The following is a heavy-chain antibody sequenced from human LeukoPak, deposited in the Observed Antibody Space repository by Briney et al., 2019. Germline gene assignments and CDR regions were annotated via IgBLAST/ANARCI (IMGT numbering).Heavy chain of an antibody. J-gene: IGHJ4*02. CDR1: GGSFSGYY. CDR2: INHSGST. Sequence: SETLSLTCAVYGGSFSGYYWSWIRQPPGKGLEWIGEINHSGSTNYNPSLKSRVTISVDTSKNQFSLKLGSVTAADTAVYYCARDRGGYSSSWTPFDYWGQGTLVTVSS. D-gene: IGHD6-13*01. V-gene: IGHV4-34*01. CDR3: ARDRGGYSSSWTPFDY.